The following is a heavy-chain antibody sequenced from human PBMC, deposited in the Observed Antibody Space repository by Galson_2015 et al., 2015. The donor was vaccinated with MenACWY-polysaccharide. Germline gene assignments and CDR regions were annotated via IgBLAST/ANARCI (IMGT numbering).Heavy chain of an antibody. Sequence: SVKVSCKVSGYTLTELSMHWVRQAPGKGLEWMGGFDPEDGETIYAQKFQGRVTMTEDTSTDTAYMELSSLRSEDTAVYYCATFGSGRVRGVIRYYYYGMDVWGQGTTVTVSS. D-gene: IGHD3-10*01. V-gene: IGHV1-24*01. CDR2: FDPEDGET. J-gene: IGHJ6*02. CDR1: GYTLTELS. CDR3: ATFGSGRVRGVIRYYYYGMDV.